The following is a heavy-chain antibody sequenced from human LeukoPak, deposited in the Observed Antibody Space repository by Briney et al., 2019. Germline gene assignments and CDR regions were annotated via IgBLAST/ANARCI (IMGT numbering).Heavy chain of an antibody. Sequence: ASVKVSCKASGYTFTGYYMHWVRQAPGQGLEWMGRIDPNSGGANYAQKFQGRVTMTRATSISTAYMELSRLRSDDTAVYYRARDFCGGDCYSRSTYMDVWGKGTTVTVSS. CDR1: GYTFTGYY. CDR2: IDPNSGGA. D-gene: IGHD2-21*02. CDR3: ARDFCGGDCYSRSTYMDV. V-gene: IGHV1-2*06. J-gene: IGHJ6*04.